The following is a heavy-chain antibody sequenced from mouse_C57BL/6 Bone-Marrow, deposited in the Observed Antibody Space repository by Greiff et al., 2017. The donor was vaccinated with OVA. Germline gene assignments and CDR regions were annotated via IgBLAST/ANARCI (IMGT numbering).Heavy chain of an antibody. CDR2: SRNKANDYTT. CDR1: GFTFSDFY. J-gene: IGHJ4*01. CDR3: ARERGGPNYYAMDY. Sequence: EVMLVESGGGLVQSGRSLRLSCATSGFTFSDFYMEWVRQAPGKGLEWIAASRNKANDYTTEYSASVKGRFIVSRDTSQSILYLQMNALRAEDTAIYYCARERGGPNYYAMDYWGQGTSGTVSS. V-gene: IGHV7-1*01.